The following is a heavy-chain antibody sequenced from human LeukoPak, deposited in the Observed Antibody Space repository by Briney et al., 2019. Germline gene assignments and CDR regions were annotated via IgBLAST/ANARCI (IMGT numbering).Heavy chain of an antibody. D-gene: IGHD4-11*01. J-gene: IGHJ4*02. CDR3: AKDYSNYEYYFDY. CDR1: GFTFSSYA. Sequence: ARGSLRLSCAASGFTFSSYAMSWVRQAPGKGLEWVSAISGSGGSTYYADSVKGRFTISRDNSKNTLYLQMNSLRAEDTAVYYCAKDYSNYEYYFDYWGQGTLVTVSS. CDR2: ISGSGGST. V-gene: IGHV3-23*01.